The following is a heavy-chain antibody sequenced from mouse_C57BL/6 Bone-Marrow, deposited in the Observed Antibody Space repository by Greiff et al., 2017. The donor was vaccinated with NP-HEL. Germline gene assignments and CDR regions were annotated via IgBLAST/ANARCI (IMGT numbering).Heavy chain of an antibody. Sequence: QVQLKESGPGLVAPSQSLSITCTVSGFSLTSYGVHWVRQPPGKGLEWLVVIWSDGSPPYNSALKSRLSISKDNSKSQVFLKMNSLQTDDTAMYYCARHEAPHYYAMDYWGQGTSVTVSS. CDR2: IWSDGSP. J-gene: IGHJ4*01. CDR1: GFSLTSYG. V-gene: IGHV2-6-1*01. CDR3: ARHEAPHYYAMDY.